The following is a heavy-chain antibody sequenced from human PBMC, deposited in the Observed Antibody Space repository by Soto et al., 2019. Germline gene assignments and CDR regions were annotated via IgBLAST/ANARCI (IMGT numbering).Heavy chain of an antibody. D-gene: IGHD2-15*01. V-gene: IGHV1-8*01. CDR3: VRQPGGVATPGDDY. J-gene: IGHJ4*02. CDR2: MNPSSGDS. Sequence: QVQLVQSGAEVKKPGASVKVSCEASGYPFTAFDINWVRQAAGQGLEWMGWMNPSSGDSAFAQRFQDRITMTRTTSISTAYMELSRLTSDETAVYYCVRQPGGVATPGDDYWGQGTLVTVSS. CDR1: GYPFTAFD.